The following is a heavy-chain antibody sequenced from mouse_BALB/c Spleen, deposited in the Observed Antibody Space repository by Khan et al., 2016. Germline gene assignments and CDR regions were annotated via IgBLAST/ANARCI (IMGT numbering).Heavy chain of an antibody. Sequence: EVKLLESGPGLVKPSQSLSLTCTVTGYSITSGYGWNWIRQFPGNKLEWMGYISYSGSTNYNPSLQSRISITRDTSKNHFFLQLNSVTTEDPATYYCARTARIKYWGQGTTLTVSS. J-gene: IGHJ2*01. D-gene: IGHD1-2*01. V-gene: IGHV3-2*02. CDR3: ARTARIKY. CDR1: GYSITSGYG. CDR2: ISYSGST.